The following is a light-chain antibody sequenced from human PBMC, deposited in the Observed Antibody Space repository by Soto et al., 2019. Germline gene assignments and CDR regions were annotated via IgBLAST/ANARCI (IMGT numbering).Light chain of an antibody. CDR1: QSVNPRY. J-gene: IGKJ1*01. CDR3: QYYTSSPWT. CDR2: GAS. Sequence: VLTQSPGTLSLSPGERATLSCWASQSVNPRYLGWYQQHPGQAPRLLIYGASSRATGTPARFSVSGSGXXXXXXIXRLEPEDFAVYYCQYYTSSPWTFGQGTKVEIK. V-gene: IGKV3-20*01.